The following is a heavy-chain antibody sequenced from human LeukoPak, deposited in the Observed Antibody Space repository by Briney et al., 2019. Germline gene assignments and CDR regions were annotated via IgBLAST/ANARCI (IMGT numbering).Heavy chain of an antibody. V-gene: IGHV3-23*01. J-gene: IGHJ4*02. CDR3: AKDSGWILFDD. CDR2: IIPSGGTT. D-gene: IGHD2-2*03. Sequence: GGSLRLSCAASGFTFSTFAMIWVRQAPGKGLEWVSGIIPSGGTTYYADSVKGRFTISRDNSQNTMYLQMNSLRAEDTALYFCAKDSGWILFDDWGQGTLVTVSS. CDR1: GFTFSTFA.